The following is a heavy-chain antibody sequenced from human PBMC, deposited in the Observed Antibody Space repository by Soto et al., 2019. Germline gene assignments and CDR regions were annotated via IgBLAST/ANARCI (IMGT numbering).Heavy chain of an antibody. Sequence: GGSLRLSCAASGFTFSNAWMSWVRQAPGKGLEWVGRIKSKTDGGTTDYAATVKGRFTISRDDSKNTMYLQMNSLKTEDTAVYYCTTETLYYYMDVWGKGTTVTVSS. CDR1: GFTFSNAW. CDR3: TTETLYYYMDV. V-gene: IGHV3-15*01. J-gene: IGHJ6*03. CDR2: IKSKTDGGTT.